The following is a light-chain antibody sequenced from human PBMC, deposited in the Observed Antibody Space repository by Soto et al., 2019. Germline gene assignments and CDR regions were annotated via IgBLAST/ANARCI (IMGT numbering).Light chain of an antibody. CDR2: EGS. Sequence: QPVLTQPASVSGSPGQSITISCTGTSSDVGNYNLVSWYQHDPGKAPKLLIYEGSKRPSGVSDRFSGSKSGNTASLTSSGLQAEDEADYYCCSYASSSTYVFGTGTKLTVL. CDR1: SSDVGNYNL. V-gene: IGLV2-23*01. J-gene: IGLJ1*01. CDR3: CSYASSSTYV.